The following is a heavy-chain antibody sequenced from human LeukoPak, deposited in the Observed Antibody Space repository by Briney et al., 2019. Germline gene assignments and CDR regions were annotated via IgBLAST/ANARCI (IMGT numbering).Heavy chain of an antibody. CDR3: ASSSPS. CDR1: EFDFSSHA. Sequence: GGSLRLSCAASEFDFSSHAMTWVRQAPGKGLEWVSAISISGSKTYYADSVKGRFTISRDNSKNTLYLQMNSLRAEDTAVYYCASSSPSWGQGTLVTVSS. V-gene: IGHV3-23*01. CDR2: ISISGSKT. J-gene: IGHJ4*02.